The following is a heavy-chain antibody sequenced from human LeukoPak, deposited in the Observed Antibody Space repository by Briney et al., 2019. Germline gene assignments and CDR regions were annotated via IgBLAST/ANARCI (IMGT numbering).Heavy chain of an antibody. D-gene: IGHD3-9*01. CDR1: GGSISSSSYY. CDR3: ARGNYDILTGGFVPFDY. V-gene: IGHV4-39*07. J-gene: IGHJ4*02. Sequence: SETLSLTCPVSGGSISSSSYYWGWIRQPPGKGLEWIGSIYYSGSTYYNPSLKSRVTISVDTSKNQFSLKLSSVTAADTAVYYCARGNYDILTGGFVPFDYWGQGTLVTVSS. CDR2: IYYSGST.